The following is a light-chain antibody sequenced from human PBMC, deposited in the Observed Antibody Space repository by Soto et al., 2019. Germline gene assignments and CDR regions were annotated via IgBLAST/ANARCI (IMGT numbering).Light chain of an antibody. Sequence: DVLMTQSPLSLPVPLGQRASISCRASQILVYSDGNSYLSWFQQRPGQSPRRLIYRASNRDSGVPDRFSGSGSGTDFTLKISRVEVEDVGVYYCMQGKYWPPITFDQGTRLEIK. CDR1: QILVYSDGNSY. J-gene: IGKJ5*01. CDR2: RAS. CDR3: MQGKYWPPIT. V-gene: IGKV2-30*01.